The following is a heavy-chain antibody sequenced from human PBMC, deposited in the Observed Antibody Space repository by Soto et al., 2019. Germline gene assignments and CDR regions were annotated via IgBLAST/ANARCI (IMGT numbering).Heavy chain of an antibody. J-gene: IGHJ4*02. D-gene: IGHD3-22*01. Sequence: PGGSLRLSCAASGFTFSSYAMSWVRQAPGKGLEWVSAISGSGGSTYYADSVKGRFTISRDNSKNTLYLQMNSLRAEDTAVYYCARDRGYYYDSSGPFQFDYWGQGTLVTVSS. CDR1: GFTFSSYA. V-gene: IGHV3-23*01. CDR2: ISGSGGST. CDR3: ARDRGYYYDSSGPFQFDY.